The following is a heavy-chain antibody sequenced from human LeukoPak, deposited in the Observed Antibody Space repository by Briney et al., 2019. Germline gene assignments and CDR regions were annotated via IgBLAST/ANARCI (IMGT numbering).Heavy chain of an antibody. D-gene: IGHD3-22*01. Sequence: GGSLRLSCAASGFTFSDYNMRWIRQAPGKGLEWVSSISRSGSTKYYADSVKGRFTISRDNAKNSLFLQMNSLRADDTAVYYCARERNDCYGSSGCVGDSYMDVWGKGTTVTVSS. J-gene: IGHJ6*03. CDR2: ISRSGSTK. V-gene: IGHV3-11*01. CDR1: GFTFSDYN. CDR3: ARERNDCYGSSGCVGDSYMDV.